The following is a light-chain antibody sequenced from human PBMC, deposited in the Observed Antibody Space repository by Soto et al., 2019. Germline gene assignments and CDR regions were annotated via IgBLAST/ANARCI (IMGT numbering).Light chain of an antibody. V-gene: IGKV1-39*01. Sequence: DIQMTQSPSSLSASVGDRVTITCRASQSISSYLNWYQQKPGKAPNLLIYAASSLQSGVPSRVSDSGSGTDFTPTISSLQPEDFGTYYCQQSYSTPRRTFGGATKVETK. CDR2: AAS. CDR3: QQSYSTPRRT. CDR1: QSISSY. J-gene: IGKJ4*01.